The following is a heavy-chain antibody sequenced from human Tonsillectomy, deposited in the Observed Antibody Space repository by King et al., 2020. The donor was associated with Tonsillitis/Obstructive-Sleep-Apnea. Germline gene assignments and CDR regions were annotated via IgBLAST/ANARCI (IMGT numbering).Heavy chain of an antibody. D-gene: IGHD3-10*01. CDR2: IYTSGST. CDR3: ALSYASGSSPFDY. Sequence: QLQESGPGLVKPSETLSLTCTVSGGSISSYYWSWIRQPAGKGLEWIGRIYTSGSTNYNPSLKSRVTMSIDTSKNQFSLKLSYVTAADTAVYYCALSYASGSSPFDYWGQGTLVTVSS. CDR1: GGSISSYY. V-gene: IGHV4-4*07. J-gene: IGHJ4*02.